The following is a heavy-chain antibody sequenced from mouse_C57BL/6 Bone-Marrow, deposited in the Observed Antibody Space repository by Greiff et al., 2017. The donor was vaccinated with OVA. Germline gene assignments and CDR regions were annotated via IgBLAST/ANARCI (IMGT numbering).Heavy chain of an antibody. CDR3: ARWVAFDY. CDR2: IYPGDGAT. Sequence: QVQLQQSGAELVKPGASVKISCKASGYAFSSYWMNWVKQRPGQGLEWIGLIYPGDGATNYNGKLKGKATLTADKSSSTAYMQLSSLTAEDSAVYCCARWVAFDYWGQGTTLTVSS. V-gene: IGHV1-80*01. D-gene: IGHD1-1*02. CDR1: GYAFSSYW. J-gene: IGHJ2*01.